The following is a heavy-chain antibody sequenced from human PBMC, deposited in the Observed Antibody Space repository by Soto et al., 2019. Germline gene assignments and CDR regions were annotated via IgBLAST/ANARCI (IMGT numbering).Heavy chain of an antibody. V-gene: IGHV3-23*01. CDR3: ARRGPGTYFDY. CDR1: GFTFSSYA. Sequence: EVQLLESGGGLVQPGGSLRLSCAASGFTFSSYAMRWVRQAPGKGLEWVSAISGSGDSTYYTDSVKGRFTISRDNSKNTLYLQMNSLRADDTAVYYCARRGPGTYFDYWGQGTLVTVSS. D-gene: IGHD6-13*01. CDR2: ISGSGDST. J-gene: IGHJ4*02.